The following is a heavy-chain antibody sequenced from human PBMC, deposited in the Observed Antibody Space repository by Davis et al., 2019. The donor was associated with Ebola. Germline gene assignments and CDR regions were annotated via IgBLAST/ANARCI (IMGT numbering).Heavy chain of an antibody. Sequence: PGGSLRLSCAASGFTFSSNAMSWVRQAPGKGLEWVSAISGSGGSTYYADSVKGRFTISRDNSKNTLYLQMNSLRAEDTAVYYCAKPPYTTVPTPTSIDYWGQGTLVTVSS. D-gene: IGHD4-17*01. CDR2: ISGSGGST. J-gene: IGHJ4*02. CDR3: AKPPYTTVPTPTSIDY. CDR1: GFTFSSNA. V-gene: IGHV3-23*01.